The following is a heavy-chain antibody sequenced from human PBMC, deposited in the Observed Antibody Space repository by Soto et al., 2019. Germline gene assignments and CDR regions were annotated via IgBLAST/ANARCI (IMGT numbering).Heavy chain of an antibody. CDR3: AKDADAAADGYYFDY. D-gene: IGHD6-13*01. CDR2: ISYNGNDK. J-gene: IGHJ4*02. Sequence: PGGSLRLSCAASGFTFSSYGMHWVRQAPGKGLEWVAVISYNGNDKYHADSVKGRFTVSRDNSKNTLYLQMNSLRPEDTAVYHCAKDADAAADGYYFDYWGQGTLVTVSS. CDR1: GFTFSSYG. V-gene: IGHV3-30*18.